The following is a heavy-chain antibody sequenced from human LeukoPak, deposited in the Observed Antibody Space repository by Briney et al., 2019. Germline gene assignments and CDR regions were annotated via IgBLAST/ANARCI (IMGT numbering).Heavy chain of an antibody. CDR2: IKSKTDGGTT. CDR3: SPLYDFWSTFYYYYMDV. D-gene: IGHD3-3*01. J-gene: IGHJ6*03. CDR1: GFTFSNAW. V-gene: IGHV3-15*01. Sequence: GGPLRLSCAASGFTFSNAWMSWVRQAPGKGLEWVGRIKSKTDGGTTEYAAPVKGRFTISRDDSKNTLYLQMNSLKTEDTAVYYCSPLYDFWSTFYYYYMDVWGKGTTVTVSS.